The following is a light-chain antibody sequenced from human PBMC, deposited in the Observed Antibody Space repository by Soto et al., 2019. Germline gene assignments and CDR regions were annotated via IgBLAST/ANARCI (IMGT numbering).Light chain of an antibody. Sequence: QSVLTQPPSASGTPGQRVTISCSGSSSNIGSNTVNWYQQLPGTAPKLLIYSNNQRPSGVPDRFSGSKSGTSASLAISGLQSEDEADYYCAAWDDSLNAVYVFGTGTKVNRP. J-gene: IGLJ1*01. CDR2: SNN. CDR1: SSNIGSNT. CDR3: AAWDDSLNAVYV. V-gene: IGLV1-44*01.